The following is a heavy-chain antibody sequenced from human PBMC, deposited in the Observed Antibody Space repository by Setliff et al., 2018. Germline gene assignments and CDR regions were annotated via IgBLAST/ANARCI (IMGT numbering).Heavy chain of an antibody. CDR1: GHIFTDYY. J-gene: IGHJ6*02. D-gene: IGHD2-15*01. CDR3: SRERSRRHCYGGSCDFYYYGLDV. CDR2: INPDSGDA. V-gene: IGHV1-2*04. Sequence: ASVKVSCKSSGHIFTDYYIHWVRQAPGQGLEWMGWINPDSGDANYGPNFQGWVTMTRDTSIDTAYLDLSRLKSDDTAVYYCSRERSRRHCYGGSCDFYYYGLDVWGQGTTVTVAS.